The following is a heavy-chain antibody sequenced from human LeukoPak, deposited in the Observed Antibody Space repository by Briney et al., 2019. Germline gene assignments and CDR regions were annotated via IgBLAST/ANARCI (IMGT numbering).Heavy chain of an antibody. V-gene: IGHV4-59*01. Sequence: SETLSLTCTVSGGSISSYYWSWIRQPPGKGLEWIGYIYYSGSTNYNPSLKSRVTISVDTSKTQFSLKLSSVTAADTAVYYCARVGYDFWSGYPIYYYYYMDVWGKGTTVTVSS. CDR2: IYYSGST. CDR3: ARVGYDFWSGYPIYYYYYMDV. D-gene: IGHD3-3*01. J-gene: IGHJ6*03. CDR1: GGSISSYY.